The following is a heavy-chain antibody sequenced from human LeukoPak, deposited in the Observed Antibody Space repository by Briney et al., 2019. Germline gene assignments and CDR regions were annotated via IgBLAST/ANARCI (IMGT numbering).Heavy chain of an antibody. CDR1: GFDLSTYD. CDR2: ITISGHTK. Sequence: GGSLRLSCAASGFDLSTYDMNWVRQAPGKGLEWIADITISGHTKNYADSVKGRFSISRDNARTSLYLQMHSLSVEDTGIYYCARGDPLADLWGQGTLVTVSS. V-gene: IGHV3-48*03. CDR3: ARGDPLADL. J-gene: IGHJ5*02. D-gene: IGHD5-24*01.